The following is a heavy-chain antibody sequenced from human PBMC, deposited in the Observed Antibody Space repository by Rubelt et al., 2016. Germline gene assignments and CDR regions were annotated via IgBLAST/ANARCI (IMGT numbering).Heavy chain of an antibody. CDR2: IWYDGSNK. CDR3: ANPPWGRDYAHLEAGDY. D-gene: IGHD4-17*01. Sequence: VQLVESGGGLVQPGRSLRLSCAASGFTFSSYGMHWVRQAPGKGLEWVAVIWYDGSNKYYADSVKGRFTMSRDNSKNTLYLEMNSLRAEETAAYYCANPPWGRDYAHLEAGDYWGQGTLVTVSS. CDR1: GFTFSSYG. J-gene: IGHJ4*01. V-gene: IGHV3-33*06.